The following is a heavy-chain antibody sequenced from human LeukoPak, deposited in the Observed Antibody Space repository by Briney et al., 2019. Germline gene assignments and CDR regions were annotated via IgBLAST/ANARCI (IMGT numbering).Heavy chain of an antibody. J-gene: IGHJ6*03. CDR3: ARVSSSWYVLYYMDV. D-gene: IGHD6-13*01. Sequence: SETLSVTCAVYGGSFSGYYWSWIRQPPGKGLEWIGEINHSGSTNYNPSLKSRVTISVDTSKNQFSLKLSSVTAADTAVYYCARVSSSWYVLYYMDVWGKGTTVTVSS. CDR1: GGSFSGYY. V-gene: IGHV4-34*01. CDR2: INHSGST.